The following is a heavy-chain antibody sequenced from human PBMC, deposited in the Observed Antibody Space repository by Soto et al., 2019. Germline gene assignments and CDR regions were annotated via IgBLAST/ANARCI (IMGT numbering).Heavy chain of an antibody. J-gene: IGHJ4*02. CDR1: GFTFSSYW. V-gene: IGHV3-74*01. Sequence: LRLSCAASGFTFSSYWMHWVRQVPEKGLVWVSRINSDGSITNYADAVKGRFTISRDNVKNTLYLQMNSLRAEDTAVYYCVRYSRSVGGSYRPDYWGQGTLVTVSS. CDR2: INSDGSIT. CDR3: VRYSRSVGGSYRPDY. D-gene: IGHD3-16*02.